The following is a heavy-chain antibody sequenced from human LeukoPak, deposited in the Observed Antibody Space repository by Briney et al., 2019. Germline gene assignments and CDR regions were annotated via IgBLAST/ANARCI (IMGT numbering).Heavy chain of an antibody. Sequence: ASVKVSCKASGYTFTSYGISWVRQAPGQGLEWMGWISAYNGNTNYAQKLQGRVTMTTDTSTSTAYMELRSLRSDDTAVYYCARGWTYYDFWSGHYTWFDPWGQGTLVTVSS. D-gene: IGHD3-3*01. V-gene: IGHV1-18*01. CDR1: GYTFTSYG. CDR2: ISAYNGNT. CDR3: ARGWTYYDFWSGHYTWFDP. J-gene: IGHJ5*02.